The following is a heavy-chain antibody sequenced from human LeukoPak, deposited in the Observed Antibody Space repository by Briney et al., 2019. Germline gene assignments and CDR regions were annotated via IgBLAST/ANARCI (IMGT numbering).Heavy chain of an antibody. Sequence: PGRSLRLSCAASGFTFSSYGMHWVRQAPGKGLEWVAVISYDGSNKYYADSVKGRFTISRDSSKNTLYLQMNSLRAEDTAVYYCAKFFKLRGDSSDDAFDIWGQGTMVTVSS. CDR1: GFTFSSYG. CDR2: ISYDGSNK. CDR3: AKFFKLRGDSSDDAFDI. J-gene: IGHJ3*02. V-gene: IGHV3-30*18. D-gene: IGHD3-22*01.